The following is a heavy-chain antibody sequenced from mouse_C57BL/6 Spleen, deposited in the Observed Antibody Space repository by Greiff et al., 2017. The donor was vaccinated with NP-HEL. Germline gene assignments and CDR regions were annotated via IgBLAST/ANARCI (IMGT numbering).Heavy chain of an antibody. CDR3: ARLYDYDNYAMDY. D-gene: IGHD2-4*01. V-gene: IGHV5-17*01. Sequence: EVQLVESGGGLVKPGGSLKLSCAASGFTFSDYGMHWVRQAPEKGLEWVAYISSGSSTIYYADTVKGRFTISRDNAKNTLFLQMTSLRSEDTAMYYCARLYDYDNYAMDYWGQGTSVTVSS. J-gene: IGHJ4*01. CDR2: ISSGSSTI. CDR1: GFTFSDYG.